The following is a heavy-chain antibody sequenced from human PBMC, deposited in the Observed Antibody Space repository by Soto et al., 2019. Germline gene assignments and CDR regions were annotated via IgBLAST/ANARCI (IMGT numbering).Heavy chain of an antibody. CDR1: GYTFTGYY. Sequence: ASVKVSCKASGYTFTGYYMHWVRQAPGQGLEWMGWINPNSGGTNYAQKFQGRVTMTRDTSISTAYMELSRLRSDDTAVYYCARLGYDFWSGYYVDRQYYFDYWGQGTLVTV. CDR3: ARLGYDFWSGYYVDRQYYFDY. J-gene: IGHJ4*02. D-gene: IGHD3-3*01. CDR2: INPNSGGT. V-gene: IGHV1-2*02.